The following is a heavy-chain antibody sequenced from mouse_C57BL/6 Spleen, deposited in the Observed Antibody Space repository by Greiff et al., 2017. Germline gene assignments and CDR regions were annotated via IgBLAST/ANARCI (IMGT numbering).Heavy chain of an antibody. D-gene: IGHD2-3*01. V-gene: IGHV1-26*01. Sequence: EVQLQQSGPELVKPGASVKISCKASGYTFTDYYMNWVKQSHGKSLEWIGDINPNNGGTSYHQKFKGKTTLTVDKSSSTAYMELRSLTSEDSAVDYCARGGYYDYWGQGTTLTVSS. CDR1: GYTFTDYY. J-gene: IGHJ2*01. CDR3: ARGGYYDY. CDR2: INPNNGGT.